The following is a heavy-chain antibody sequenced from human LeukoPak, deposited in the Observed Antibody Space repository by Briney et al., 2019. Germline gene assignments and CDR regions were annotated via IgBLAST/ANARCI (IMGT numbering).Heavy chain of an antibody. V-gene: IGHV4-59*01. D-gene: IGHD3-16*01. J-gene: IGHJ4*02. CDR1: GGSISSYY. Sequence: SETLSLTCTVSGGSISSYYWSWIRQPPGKGLEWIGHSYYSGSPNYNPSLKSRVTISVDTSKNQFSLKLSSVTAADTAVYYCARDPGGRRWYFDYWGQGTLVTVSS. CDR2: SYYSGSP. CDR3: ARDPGGRRWYFDY.